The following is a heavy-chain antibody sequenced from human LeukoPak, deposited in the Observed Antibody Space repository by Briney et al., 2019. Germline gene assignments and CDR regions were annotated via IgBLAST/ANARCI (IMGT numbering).Heavy chain of an antibody. CDR1: GGSFSGYY. J-gene: IGHJ6*03. Sequence: SETLSLTCAVYGGSFSGYYWSWIRQPPGKGLEWIGEINHSGSTNYNPSLKSRVTISVDTSKNQFSLKLSSVTAADTAVYYCARVSWYSSSWYTYYYYYMDVWGKGTTVTVSS. CDR2: INHSGST. CDR3: ARVSWYSSSWYTYYYYYMDV. V-gene: IGHV4-34*01. D-gene: IGHD6-13*01.